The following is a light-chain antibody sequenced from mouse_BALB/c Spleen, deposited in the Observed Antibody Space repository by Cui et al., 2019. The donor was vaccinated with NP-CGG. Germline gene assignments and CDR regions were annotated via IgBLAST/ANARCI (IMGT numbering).Light chain of an antibody. CDR2: GTN. J-gene: IGLJ1*01. CDR3: ALWYSNHWV. V-gene: IGLV1*01. CDR1: TGAVTTSNY. Sequence: AFATQESAPPTSPGETVTLTCRSSTGAVTTSNYANWVEEKPDHLFTVLIGGTNNRAPGVPARFSGSLIGDKAALTITGAQTEDEAIYFCALWYSNHWVFGGGTKLTVL.